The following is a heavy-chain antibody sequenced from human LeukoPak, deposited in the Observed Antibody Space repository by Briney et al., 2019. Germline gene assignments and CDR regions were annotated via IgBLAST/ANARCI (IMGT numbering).Heavy chain of an antibody. J-gene: IGHJ4*02. D-gene: IGHD3-10*01. V-gene: IGHV4-4*07. Sequence: PSETLSLTCTVSGGSISTYYWNWLRQPAGEGLEWIGRIYASGITNYNPSLKSRVTLSVDTSRNQFSLKLSSVTAADTALYYCARDVVGVRGIVALDYWGQGTLVTVSS. CDR1: GGSISTYY. CDR2: IYASGIT. CDR3: ARDVVGVRGIVALDY.